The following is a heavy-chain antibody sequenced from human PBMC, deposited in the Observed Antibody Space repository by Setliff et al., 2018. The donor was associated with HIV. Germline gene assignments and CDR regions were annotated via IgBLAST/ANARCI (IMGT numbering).Heavy chain of an antibody. D-gene: IGHD1-26*01. J-gene: IGHJ4*02. CDR3: ASFGVGLGSFDY. Sequence: SVKVSCKASGGTFSSYAISWVRQAPGQGLEWMGGIIPILGIANYAQKFQGRVTITTDESTSTAYMELSSLRSEDTAVYYCASFGVGLGSFDYWGQGTLVTVSS. CDR1: GGTFSSYA. V-gene: IGHV1-69*10. CDR2: IIPILGIA.